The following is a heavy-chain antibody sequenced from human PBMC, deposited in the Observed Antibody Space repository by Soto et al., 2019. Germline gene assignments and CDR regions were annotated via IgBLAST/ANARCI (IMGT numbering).Heavy chain of an antibody. D-gene: IGHD3-3*01. CDR1: GGSISSYY. J-gene: IGHJ4*02. V-gene: IGHV4-59*01. CDR2: VYYTGTS. CDR3: ARGPNYYFWSGYFRG. Sequence: SETLSLTCSVSGGSISSYYWSWIRQPPGKGLEWIGYVYYTGTSNYSPSLKSRVTMSVDTSRNLFSLKLSSVTPADTAVYYCARGPNYYFWSGYFRGWGQGALVTVSS.